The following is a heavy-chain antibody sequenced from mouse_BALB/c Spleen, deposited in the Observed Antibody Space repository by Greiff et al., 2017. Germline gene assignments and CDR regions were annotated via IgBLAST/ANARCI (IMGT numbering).Heavy chain of an antibody. D-gene: IGHD2-14*01. V-gene: IGHV1-54*01. CDR2: INPGSGGT. J-gene: IGHJ4*01. CDR1: GYAFTNYL. CDR3: ARGVYYRYDAMDY. Sequence: HVQLQQSGAELVRPGTSVKVSCKASGYAFTNYLIEWVKQRPGQGLEWIGVINPGSGGTNYNEKFKGKATLTADKSSSTAYMQLSSLTSDDSAVYFCARGVYYRYDAMDYWGQGTSVTVSS.